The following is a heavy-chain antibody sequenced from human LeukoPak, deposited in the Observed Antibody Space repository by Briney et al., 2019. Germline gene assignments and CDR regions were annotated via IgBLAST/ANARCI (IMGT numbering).Heavy chain of an antibody. CDR2: ITPSGGA. D-gene: IGHD5-24*01. J-gene: IGHJ4*02. Sequence: GASEKLSCTSSGYTFTAYAMHWVRQAPGQGLEWMGWITPSGGANYAQKFQGRVTMTRDTSISTAYMDLSRLTSDDTAVYYRARDRYGDGFAHFDYWGQGTLAADSS. CDR3: ARDRYGDGFAHFDY. V-gene: IGHV1-2*02. CDR1: GYTFTAYA.